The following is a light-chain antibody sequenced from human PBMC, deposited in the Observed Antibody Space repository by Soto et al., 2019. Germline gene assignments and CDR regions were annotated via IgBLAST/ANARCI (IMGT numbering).Light chain of an antibody. CDR3: SSYTSSSTRV. CDR2: DVS. Sequence: QSVLTPPASVSGSPGQSITISCTGTSSDVGSYNHVSWYQQHPGKAPKLMIYDVSKRPSGVSNRFSGSKSGNTASLTISGLQADDEADYYCSSYTSSSTRVFGTGTKVTVL. V-gene: IGLV2-14*02. CDR1: SSDVGSYNH. J-gene: IGLJ1*01.